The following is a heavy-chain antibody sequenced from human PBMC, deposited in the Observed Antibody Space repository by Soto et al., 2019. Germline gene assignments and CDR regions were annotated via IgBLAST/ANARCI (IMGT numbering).Heavy chain of an antibody. Sequence: SGGSLRLSCAASGFTFSSYAMSWVRQALGKGLEWVSTISGSGGSTYYADSLKGRFTMSRDDSRNTLYLQMNSLRAEDTAVYYCARSRTGYHYFDYWGQGTPVTVSS. V-gene: IGHV3-23*01. CDR2: ISGSGGST. CDR1: GFTFSSYA. D-gene: IGHD3-9*01. J-gene: IGHJ4*02. CDR3: ARSRTGYHYFDY.